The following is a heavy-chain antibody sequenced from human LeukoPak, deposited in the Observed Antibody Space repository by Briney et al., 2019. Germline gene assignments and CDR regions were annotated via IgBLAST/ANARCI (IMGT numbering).Heavy chain of an antibody. Sequence: SETLSLTCTVSGGSISSYYWSWIRQPAGKGLEWIGRIYTSGSTSYNPSLKSRVAMSVDTSKNQFSLKLSSVTAADTAVYYCARDSDHTSGRGIDYGGQEPLVTVSS. CDR3: ARDSDHTSGRGIDY. D-gene: IGHD3-10*01. J-gene: IGHJ4*02. CDR2: IYTSGST. CDR1: GGSISSYY. V-gene: IGHV4-4*07.